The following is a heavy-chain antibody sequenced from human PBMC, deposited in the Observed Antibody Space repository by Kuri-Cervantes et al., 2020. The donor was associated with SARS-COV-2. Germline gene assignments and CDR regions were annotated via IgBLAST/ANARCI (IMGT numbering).Heavy chain of an antibody. CDR1: GGSFSGYY. D-gene: IGHD2-2*01. CDR2: INHSGST. Sequence: GSLRLSCAVYGGSFSGYYWSWIRQPPGKGLKWIGEINHSGSTNYNPSLKSRVTISVDTSKNQFSLKLSSVTAADTAVYYCAGSSKYYYYMDVWGKGTTVTVSS. J-gene: IGHJ6*03. V-gene: IGHV4-34*01. CDR3: AGSSKYYYYMDV.